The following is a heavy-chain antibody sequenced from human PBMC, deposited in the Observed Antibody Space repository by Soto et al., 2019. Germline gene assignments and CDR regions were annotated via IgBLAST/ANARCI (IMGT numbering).Heavy chain of an antibody. Sequence: VQLVESGGGLVQPGGSLRLSCAASGFTFSNAWMSWVRQAPGKGLEWVGRIKSKTDGGTTDYAAPVKARFTIARDDTKSTRDLQMNSLITVDTAVYYCTTDPGTTVTSGFDYWCQGTLVTVSS. J-gene: IGHJ4*02. CDR3: TTDPGTTVTSGFDY. V-gene: IGHV3-15*01. CDR1: GFTFSNAW. D-gene: IGHD4-17*01. CDR2: IKSKTDGGTT.